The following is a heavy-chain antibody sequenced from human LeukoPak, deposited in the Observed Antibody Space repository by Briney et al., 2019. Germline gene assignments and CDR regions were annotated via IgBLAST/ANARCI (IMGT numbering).Heavy chain of an antibody. CDR3: ARDEGSYYYGSHWFDP. CDR1: GGSISSGDYY. Sequence: SXTLSLTCTVSGGSISSGDYYWSWIRQPPGKGVEWIGYIYYSGSTYYNPSLKSRVTISVNTSKNQFSLKLSSVTAADTAVYYCARDEGSYYYGSHWFDPWGQGTLVTVSS. J-gene: IGHJ5*02. D-gene: IGHD3-10*01. CDR2: IYYSGST. V-gene: IGHV4-30-4*08.